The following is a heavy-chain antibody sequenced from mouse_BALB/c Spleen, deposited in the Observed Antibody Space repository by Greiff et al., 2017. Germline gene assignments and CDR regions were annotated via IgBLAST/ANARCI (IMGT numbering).Heavy chain of an antibody. V-gene: IGHV5-17*02. CDR2: ISSGSSTI. CDR1: GFTFSSFG. Sequence: EVQLVESGGGLVQPGGSRILSCAASGFTFSSFGMHWVRQAPEKGLEWVAYISSGSSTIYYADTVKGRFTISRDNPKNTLFLQMTSLRSEDTAMYYCARLSYGLDYWGQGTTLTVSS. CDR3: ARLSYGLDY. J-gene: IGHJ2*01. D-gene: IGHD1-2*01.